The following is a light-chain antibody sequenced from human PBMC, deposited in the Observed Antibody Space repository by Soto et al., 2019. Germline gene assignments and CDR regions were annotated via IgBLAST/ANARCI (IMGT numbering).Light chain of an antibody. CDR3: SSYRSSSTWV. Sequence: QSALTQPASVSGSPGQSITISCTGTSNDVGGYNFVSWYQQHPGKAPKLMIYDVSNRPSGVSNRFSGSKSGNTASLTISGLQAEDEADYYCSSYRSSSTWVFGGGTKVTVL. CDR1: SNDVGGYNF. J-gene: IGLJ3*02. V-gene: IGLV2-14*01. CDR2: DVS.